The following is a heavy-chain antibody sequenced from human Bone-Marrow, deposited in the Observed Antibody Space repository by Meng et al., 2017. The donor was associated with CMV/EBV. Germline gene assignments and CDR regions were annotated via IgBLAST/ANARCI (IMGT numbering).Heavy chain of an antibody. CDR1: GITFRNYW. V-gene: IGHV3-7*01. D-gene: IGHD6-19*01. CDR3: ATSYSSGWYEENWIES. CDR2: INQDGTEK. Sequence: GESLKISFAASGITFRNYWINWVRQAPGKGLEWVAKINQDGTEKYYVDYVKGRCTISRDKDKNSRYLQVASLRGDEMAMYYCATSYSSGWYEENWIESWGQGTLVTVSS. J-gene: IGHJ5*01.